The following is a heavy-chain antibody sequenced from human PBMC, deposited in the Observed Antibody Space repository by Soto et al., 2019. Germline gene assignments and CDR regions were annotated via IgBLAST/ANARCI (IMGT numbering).Heavy chain of an antibody. Sequence: SLRLSCAASGFTFSSYGMHWVRQAPGKGLEWVAVISYDGSNKYYADSVKGRFTISRDNSKNTLYLQMNSLRAEDTAVYYCAKDLGLLWFGEAAYYYYGMDVWGQGTTVTVSS. CDR1: GFTFSSYG. CDR2: ISYDGSNK. V-gene: IGHV3-30*18. J-gene: IGHJ6*02. CDR3: AKDLGLLWFGEAAYYYYGMDV. D-gene: IGHD3-10*01.